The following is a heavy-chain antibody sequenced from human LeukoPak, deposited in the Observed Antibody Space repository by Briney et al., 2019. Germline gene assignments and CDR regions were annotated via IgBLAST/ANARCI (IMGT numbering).Heavy chain of an antibody. Sequence: PSETLSLTCTVSGDSISGYYWRWIRQSPGKGLEWIGYIYTSGSTNYNPSLKSRVPISVDTSKNQFSLKLSSVAAADTAVYYCAVDYRTHYDFWSDWGQGTLVTVSS. V-gene: IGHV4-4*09. CDR2: IYTSGST. J-gene: IGHJ4*02. D-gene: IGHD3-3*01. CDR3: AVDYRTHYDFWSD. CDR1: GDSISGYY.